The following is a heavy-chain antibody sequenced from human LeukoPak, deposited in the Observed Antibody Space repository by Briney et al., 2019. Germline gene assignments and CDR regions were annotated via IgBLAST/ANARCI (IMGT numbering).Heavy chain of an antibody. CDR1: GSSISSSSYY. CDR2: IYYSGST. CDR3: ARPPSTPPYYYGSGSYYNRDWYFDL. Sequence: SETLFLTCTVSGSSISSSSYYWGWIRQPPGKGLEWIGSIYYSGSTYYNPSLKSRVTISVDTSKNQFSLKLSSVTAADTAVYYCARPPSTPPYYYGSGSYYNRDWYFDLWGRGTLVTVSS. V-gene: IGHV4-39*01. D-gene: IGHD3-10*01. J-gene: IGHJ2*01.